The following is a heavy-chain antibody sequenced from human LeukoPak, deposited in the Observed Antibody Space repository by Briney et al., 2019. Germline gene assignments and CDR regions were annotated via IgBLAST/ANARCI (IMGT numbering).Heavy chain of an antibody. CDR2: VSVSGGST. D-gene: IGHD1-26*01. J-gene: IGHJ4*02. V-gene: IGHV3-23*01. CDR3: AQTIVGAAPYFDY. Sequence: GGSLRLSCAASGFTFSSNAMSWVRQAPGKGLEWVSGVSVSGGSTECADSVRGRFTISRDNSKKTLYLQMNSLRAEDTAVYYCAQTIVGAAPYFDYWGQGTLVTVSS. CDR1: GFTFSSNA.